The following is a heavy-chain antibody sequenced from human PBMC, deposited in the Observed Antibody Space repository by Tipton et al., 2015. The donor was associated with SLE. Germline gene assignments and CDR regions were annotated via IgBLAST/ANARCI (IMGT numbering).Heavy chain of an antibody. V-gene: IGHV3-23*01. CDR1: GLTFSSYA. Sequence: SLRLSCAASGLTFSSYAMSWVRQAPGKGLEWVSAISGSGGSTYYADSVKGRFTISRDNSKNTLYLQMNSLRAEDTAVYYCVVAATPRWFDPWGQGTLVTVSS. CDR2: ISGSGGST. D-gene: IGHD2-15*01. CDR3: VVAATPRWFDP. J-gene: IGHJ5*02.